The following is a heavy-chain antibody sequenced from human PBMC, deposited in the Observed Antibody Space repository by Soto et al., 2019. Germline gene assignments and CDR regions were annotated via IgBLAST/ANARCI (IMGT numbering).Heavy chain of an antibody. V-gene: IGHV4-39*01. CDR2: IYYSGST. Sequence: SETLSLTCTVSGGSISSSSYYWGWIRQPPGKGLEWIGSIYYSGSTYYNPSLKSRVTISVGTSKNQFSLKLSSVTAADTAVYYCASRYYYYMDVWGKGTTVTVSS. CDR1: GGSISSSSYY. J-gene: IGHJ6*03. CDR3: ASRYYYYMDV.